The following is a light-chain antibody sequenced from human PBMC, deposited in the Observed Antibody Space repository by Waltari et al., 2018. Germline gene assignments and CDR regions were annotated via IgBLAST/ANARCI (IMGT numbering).Light chain of an antibody. CDR1: SSDIGGFNY. J-gene: IGLJ1*01. Sequence: QSALTQPASVSASPGQSITISCTATSSDIGGFNYVSWFQQHPGKVPKLIIYGVTNRPSGVSNRFSGSKSGKTASLTISGLQAEDEADYYCSSSTRTSTYVFGTGTKVTVL. V-gene: IGLV2-14*01. CDR3: SSSTRTSTYV. CDR2: GVT.